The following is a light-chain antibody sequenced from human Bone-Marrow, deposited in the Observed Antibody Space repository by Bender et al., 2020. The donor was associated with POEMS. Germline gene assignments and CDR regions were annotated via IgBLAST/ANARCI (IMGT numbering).Light chain of an antibody. CDR3: QSYDNSLGGWV. Sequence: QSALTQPRSVSGSPGQSVTISCTGTSSDVGGYNSVSWYQQHPGKAPKLMIFDVSKRPSGVPDRFSGSKSGTSASLAITGLQAEDEGDYYCQSYDNSLGGWVFGGGTKLTVL. CDR2: DVS. J-gene: IGLJ3*02. V-gene: IGLV2-11*01. CDR1: SSDVGGYNS.